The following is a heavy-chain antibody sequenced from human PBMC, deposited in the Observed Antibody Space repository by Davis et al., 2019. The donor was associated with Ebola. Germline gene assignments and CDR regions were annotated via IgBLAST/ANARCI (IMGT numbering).Heavy chain of an antibody. J-gene: IGHJ4*02. CDR1: GGSISSSIYY. CDR3: ATVDYDTREFDY. V-gene: IGHV4-31*03. Sequence: MPSETLSLTCTVSGGSISSSIYYWDWIRQPPGKGLEWIGYIYYSGTTYYNPSLKSRLTISVDTSKNQFSLKLNSVTAADTAVYYCATVDYDTREFDYWGQGTLVTVSS. D-gene: IGHD3-22*01. CDR2: IYYSGTT.